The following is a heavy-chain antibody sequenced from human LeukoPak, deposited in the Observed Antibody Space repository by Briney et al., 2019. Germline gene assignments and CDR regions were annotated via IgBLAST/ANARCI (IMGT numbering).Heavy chain of an antibody. Sequence: PSETLSLTRAVYGGSFSGYYWSWIRQPPGKGLEWIGEINHSGSTNYNPSLKSRVTISVDTSKNQFSLKLSSVTAADTAVYYCGRSRAGYCSSTSCPNWFDPWGQGTLVTVSS. J-gene: IGHJ5*02. CDR2: INHSGST. D-gene: IGHD2-2*01. CDR3: GRSRAGYCSSTSCPNWFDP. V-gene: IGHV4-34*01. CDR1: GGSFSGYY.